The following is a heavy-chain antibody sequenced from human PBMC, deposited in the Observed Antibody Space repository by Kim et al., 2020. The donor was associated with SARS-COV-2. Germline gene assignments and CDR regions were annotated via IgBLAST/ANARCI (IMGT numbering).Heavy chain of an antibody. V-gene: IGHV1-2*02. CDR2: INPNSGGT. CDR3: ARLPVAGTGY. Sequence: RKAPGQGLEWMGWINPNSGGTNYEQKFQGRVTMTRETSISTAYMELSRLRSDDTAVYYCARLPVAGTGYWGQGTLVTVSS. J-gene: IGHJ4*02. D-gene: IGHD6-19*01.